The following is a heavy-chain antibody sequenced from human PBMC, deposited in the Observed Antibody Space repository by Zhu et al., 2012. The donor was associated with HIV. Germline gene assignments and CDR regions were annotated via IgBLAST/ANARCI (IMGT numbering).Heavy chain of an antibody. V-gene: IGHV4-4*07. CDR3: AREVGAVAGRAYYYGMDV. Sequence: QVQLQESGPGLVKASETLSLTCTVSGGSISSYYYNWIRQPAGKGLEWIGRVYTSGSTNYNPSLKSPVHHVSGHVQDQVSLKMNSVTAADTAVYYCAREVGAVAGRAYYYGMDVWGQGTTVTASS. CDR1: GGSISSYY. D-gene: IGHD6-19*01. J-gene: IGHJ6*02. CDR2: VYTSGST.